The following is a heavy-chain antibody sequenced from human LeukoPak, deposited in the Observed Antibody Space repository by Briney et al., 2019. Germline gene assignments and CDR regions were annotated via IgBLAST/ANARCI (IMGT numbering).Heavy chain of an antibody. J-gene: IGHJ4*02. CDR3: AREACSGGSCYLYFDY. CDR1: EFIFSGYW. CDR2: IKQDGSEK. D-gene: IGHD2-15*01. Sequence: GGSLRLSCAASEFIFSGYWMNWVRQAPGKGLEWVADIKQDGSEKQYVDSVRGRFTISRDNAKNSLYLQMNSLRVEDTAVYYCAREACSGGSCYLYFDYWGQGTLVTVSS. V-gene: IGHV3-7*03.